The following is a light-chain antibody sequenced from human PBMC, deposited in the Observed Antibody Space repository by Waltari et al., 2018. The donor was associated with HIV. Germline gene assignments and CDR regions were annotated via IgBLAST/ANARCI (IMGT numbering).Light chain of an antibody. J-gene: IGKJ1*01. CDR1: QDIGND. Sequence: AIQMTQSPPSLSASVGDRVTITCRARQDIGNDLGWYQQKPGKAPKLLICSASRLQSGIPSRFSGSGSGTDFTLTINSLRPEDFATYWCLQDFNYPRTFGQGTQVEMK. CDR3: LQDFNYPRT. V-gene: IGKV1-6*01. CDR2: SAS.